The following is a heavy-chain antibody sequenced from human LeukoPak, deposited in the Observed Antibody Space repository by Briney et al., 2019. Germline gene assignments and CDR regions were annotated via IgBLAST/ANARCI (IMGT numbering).Heavy chain of an antibody. CDR3: ARGSRNYNNYEGADY. Sequence: SETLSPTCAVYGGAFSGYYWSWIRQPPGKGLEWIGEINHSGDTKYNPSLKSRVSMSVDVSKDQFSLKLTSLTAADTAVYYCARGSRNYNNYEGADYWGQGTLVTVSS. J-gene: IGHJ4*02. D-gene: IGHD4-11*01. CDR1: GGAFSGYY. V-gene: IGHV4-34*01. CDR2: INHSGDT.